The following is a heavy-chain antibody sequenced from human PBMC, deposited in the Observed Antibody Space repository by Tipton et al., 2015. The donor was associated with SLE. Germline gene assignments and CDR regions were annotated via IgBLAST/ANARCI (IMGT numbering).Heavy chain of an antibody. V-gene: IGHV4-39*07. CDR1: GGSISSSSYY. CDR3: AREEANYYDSSHAFDI. J-gene: IGHJ3*02. Sequence: TLSLTCTVSGGSISSSSYYWGWIRQPPGKGLEWIGSIYYSGSTYYNPSLKSRVTISVDTSKNQFSLKLSSVTAADTAVYYCAREEANYYDSSHAFDIWGQGTMVTVSS. D-gene: IGHD3-22*01. CDR2: IYYSGST.